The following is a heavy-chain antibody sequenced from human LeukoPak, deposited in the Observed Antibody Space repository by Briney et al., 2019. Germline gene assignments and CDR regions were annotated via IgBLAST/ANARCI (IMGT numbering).Heavy chain of an antibody. J-gene: IGHJ4*02. CDR3: AKDRSYYDSSGYIYCFDY. CDR2: INQDGSEK. CDR1: GFPFSTFW. D-gene: IGHD3-22*01. Sequence: HPGGSLRLSCAVSGFPFSTFWMSWVRQAPGKGLEWVANINQDGSEKYYVDSVRGRFAISRDNAKNSLYLQMNSLRAEDTAVYYCAKDRSYYDSSGYIYCFDYWGQGTPVTVSS. V-gene: IGHV3-7*03.